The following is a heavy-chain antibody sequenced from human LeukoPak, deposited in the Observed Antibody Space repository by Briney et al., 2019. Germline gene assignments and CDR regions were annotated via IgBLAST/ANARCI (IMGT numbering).Heavy chain of an antibody. CDR1: GFTFSSYW. Sequence: GGSLRLSCEASGFTFSSYWIHWVRQAPAKGLVWVSRTNTDGSSTSYADSVKGRFTISRDNAKNTLYLQMNSLRAEDTAVYYCLRGGGGTDYFNYWGQGTLVTVSS. J-gene: IGHJ4*02. D-gene: IGHD1-1*01. V-gene: IGHV3-74*01. CDR2: TNTDGSST. CDR3: LRGGGGTDYFNY.